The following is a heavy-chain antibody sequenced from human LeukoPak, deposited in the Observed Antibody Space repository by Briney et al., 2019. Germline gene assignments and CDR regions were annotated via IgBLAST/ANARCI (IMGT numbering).Heavy chain of an antibody. CDR2: INHSRTN. CDR3: ARLPQLTADAGVDY. V-gene: IGHV4-34*01. J-gene: IGHJ4*02. Sequence: SDTLSLTCAVYGGSFSGYNWSWLRQPTGRGLEGIREINHSRTNEHNPSLKSRVTISVDMSKIQFSLKLSSVAAADTAVYYCARLPQLTADAGVDYWGQGTLVTVSS. D-gene: IGHD7-27*01. CDR1: GGSFSGYN.